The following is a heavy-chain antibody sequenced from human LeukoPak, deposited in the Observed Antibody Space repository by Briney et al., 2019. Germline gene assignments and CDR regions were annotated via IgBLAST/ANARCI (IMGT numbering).Heavy chain of an antibody. CDR2: ITSSGDGT. CDR3: AKDRPNYYGSNGHYYRRDGDY. D-gene: IGHD3-22*01. V-gene: IGHV3-23*01. CDR1: GFTFSIYA. Sequence: GGSLRLSCAASGFTFSIYAMSWVRQAPGKGLQWVSSITSSGDGTYYADSVKGRFTISRDNSENMLYLQMNSLRVEDTAVYFCAKDRPNYYGSNGHYYRRDGDYWGQGTLVTASS. J-gene: IGHJ4*02.